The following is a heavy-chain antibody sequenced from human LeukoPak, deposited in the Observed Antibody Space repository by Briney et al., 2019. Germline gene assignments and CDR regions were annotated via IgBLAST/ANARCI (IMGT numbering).Heavy chain of an antibody. CDR3: ARDMLAVPSNWFDP. D-gene: IGHD2-8*01. CDR2: INPSGGGT. Sequence: ASVKVSCKASGYTFTDYYIHWVRQAPGQGLEWMGVINPSGGGTSYAQKFQGRVTMTRDTSTSTVYMDLRSLRSEDTAVYFCARDMLAVPSNWFDPWGQGTLVTVSS. J-gene: IGHJ5*02. V-gene: IGHV1-46*01. CDR1: GYTFTDYY.